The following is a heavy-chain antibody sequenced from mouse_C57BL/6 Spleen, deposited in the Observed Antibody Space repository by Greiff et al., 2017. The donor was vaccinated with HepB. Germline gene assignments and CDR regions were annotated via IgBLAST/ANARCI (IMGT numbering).Heavy chain of an antibody. CDR1: GFTFSDYG. D-gene: IGHD1-1*01. Sequence: VQLQQSGGGLVKPGGSLKLSCAASGFTFSDYGMHWVRQAPEKGLEWVAYISSGSSTIYYADTVKGRFTISRDNAKNTLFLQMTSLRSEDTAMYYCARECHYYGSSYEGYWGQGTTLTVSS. J-gene: IGHJ2*01. CDR3: ARECHYYGSSYEGY. CDR2: ISSGSSTI. V-gene: IGHV5-17*01.